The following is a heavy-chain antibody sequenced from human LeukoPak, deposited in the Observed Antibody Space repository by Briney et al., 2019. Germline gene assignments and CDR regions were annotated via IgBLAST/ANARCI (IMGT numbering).Heavy chain of an antibody. J-gene: IGHJ4*02. V-gene: IGHV4-34*01. D-gene: IGHD3-10*01. CDR1: GGSFSGYY. Sequence: SETLSLTCAVYGGSFSGYYWSWIRQHPGKGLEWIGYIYYSGSTYYNPSLKSRVTISVDTSMNQFSLKLSSVTAADTAVYYCARLPTMVRGIIPYWGQGTLVIVSS. CDR2: IYYSGST. CDR3: ARLPTMVRGIIPY.